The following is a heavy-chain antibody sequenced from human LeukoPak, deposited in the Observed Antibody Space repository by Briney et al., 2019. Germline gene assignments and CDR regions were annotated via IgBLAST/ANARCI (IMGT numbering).Heavy chain of an antibody. CDR3: ARDINYYYDSSGYYDYFDY. D-gene: IGHD3-22*01. CDR2: ISAYNGNT. J-gene: IGHJ4*02. V-gene: IGHV1-18*01. CDR1: GYTFTNYG. Sequence: APVKVSCKASGYTFTNYGMSWVRQAPGQGLEWMGWISAYNGNTKYAQKLQGRVTMTTDTSTSTAYMELRSLRSDDTAVYYCARDINYYYDSSGYYDYFDYWGQGTLVTVSS.